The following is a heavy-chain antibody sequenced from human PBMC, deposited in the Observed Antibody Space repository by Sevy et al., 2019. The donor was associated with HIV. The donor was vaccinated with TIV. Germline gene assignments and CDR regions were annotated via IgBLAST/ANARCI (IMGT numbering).Heavy chain of an antibody. CDR2: IWYDGSNK. V-gene: IGHV3-33*01. J-gene: IGHJ6*02. CDR1: GFTFNSYG. CDR3: ARDKCGGDCYSYYYYSMDV. Sequence: GGSLRLSCAASGFTFNSYGMHWVRQAPGKGLEWVAVIWYDGSNKYYADSVKGRFTISRDNSKNTLYLQMNRLRAEDTAVYYCARDKCGGDCYSYYYYSMDVWGQGTTVTVSS. D-gene: IGHD2-21*02.